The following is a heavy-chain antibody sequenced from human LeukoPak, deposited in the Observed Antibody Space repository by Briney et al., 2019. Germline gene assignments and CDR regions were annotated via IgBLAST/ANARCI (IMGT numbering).Heavy chain of an antibody. V-gene: IGHV4-4*02. D-gene: IGHD3-16*01. CDR3: ARDLSMVTGLGEFDY. CDR2: IYHSGST. CDR1: GGSISSSNW. Sequence: SETLSLTCAVSGGSISSSNWWSWVRQPPGEGLEWIGEIYHSGSTNYNPSLKSRVTISVDKSKNQFSLKLSSVTAADTAVYYCARDLSMVTGLGEFDYWGQGTLVTVSS. J-gene: IGHJ4*02.